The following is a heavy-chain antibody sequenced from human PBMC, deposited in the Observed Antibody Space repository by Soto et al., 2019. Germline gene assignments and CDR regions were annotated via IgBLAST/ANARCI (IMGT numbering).Heavy chain of an antibody. D-gene: IGHD1-7*01. CDR1: GGSISGYY. V-gene: IGHV4-59*01. Sequence: QVQLQESGPGLVKPSETLSLTCTVSGGSISGYYWSWIRQPPGKGLEWIGHMYYSGSTSYNPSLKSRVTRSLDTSKNQFSLKVNSVTAADTAVYFCARDLELRWFDPWGQGTLVTVSS. CDR2: MYYSGST. CDR3: ARDLELRWFDP. J-gene: IGHJ5*02.